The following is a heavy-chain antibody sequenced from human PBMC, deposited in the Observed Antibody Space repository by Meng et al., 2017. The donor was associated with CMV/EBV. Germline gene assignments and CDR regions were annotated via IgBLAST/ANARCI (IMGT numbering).Heavy chain of an antibody. CDR1: GFTVSSNY. J-gene: IGHJ6*02. V-gene: IGHV3-53*01. CDR3: TLTQDYYYGMDV. Sequence: GESLKISCAASGFTVSSNYMSWVRQAPGKGLEWVSVIYSGGSTYYADSVKGRFTISRDSSKNTLYLQMNSLRAEDTAVYYCTLTQDYYYGMDVWGQGTTVTVSS. D-gene: IGHD2-15*01. CDR2: IYSGGST.